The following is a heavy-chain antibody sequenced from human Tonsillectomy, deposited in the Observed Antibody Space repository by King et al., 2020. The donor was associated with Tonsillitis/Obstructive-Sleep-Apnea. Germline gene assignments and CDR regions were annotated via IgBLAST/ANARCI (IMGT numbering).Heavy chain of an antibody. D-gene: IGHD3-16*01. CDR1: GYSFTSYW. Sequence: VQLVESGAEVKKPGESLRISCKGSGYSFTSYWISWVRQMPGKGLEWMGRIDPSDSYTNYSPSFQGHVTISADKFISTAYLQWSSLKASDTAMYYCARQVGGLDSFDIWGAGSMVTVAS. J-gene: IGHJ3*02. V-gene: IGHV5-10-1*03. CDR3: ARQVGGLDSFDI. CDR2: IDPSDSYT.